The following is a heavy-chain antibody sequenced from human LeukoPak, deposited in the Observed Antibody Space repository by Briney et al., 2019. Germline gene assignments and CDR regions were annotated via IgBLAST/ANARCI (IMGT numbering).Heavy chain of an antibody. CDR1: GGSISSGGYY. V-gene: IGHV4-31*03. J-gene: IGHJ6*03. D-gene: IGHD3-3*01. Sequence: SQTLSLTCTVSGGSISSGGYYWSWIRQHPGKGLEWIGYISYSGTTYYNPSLKSRVIISIDTSKNQFSLKLSSVTAADTAVYYWSLPPFGFYYMDVWGKGTTVTVSS. CDR2: ISYSGTT. CDR3: SLPPFGFYYMDV.